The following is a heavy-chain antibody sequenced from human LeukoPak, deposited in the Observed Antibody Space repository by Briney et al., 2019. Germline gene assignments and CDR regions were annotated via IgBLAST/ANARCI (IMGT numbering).Heavy chain of an antibody. V-gene: IGHV4-30-4*08. J-gene: IGHJ3*02. Sequence: SETLSLTCTVSGGSISSGDYYWSWIRQPPGKGLEWIGYIYYSGSTYYNPSLKSRVTMSVDTSKNQFSLKLSSVTAADTAVYYCARDRYYDSSGPDAFDIWGQGTMVTVSS. D-gene: IGHD3-22*01. CDR2: IYYSGST. CDR1: GGSISSGDYY. CDR3: ARDRYYDSSGPDAFDI.